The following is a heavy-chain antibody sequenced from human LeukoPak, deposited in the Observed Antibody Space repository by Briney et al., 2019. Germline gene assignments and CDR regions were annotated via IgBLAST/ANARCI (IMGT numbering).Heavy chain of an antibody. V-gene: IGHV3-73*01. Sequence: GGSLRLSCAASGLTFSGSAMHWVRQASGKGLEWVGRIRSKANSYATAYAASVKGRFTISRDDSKNTAYLQMNSLKTEDTAVYYCTTKDDFWINYWGQGTLVTVSS. D-gene: IGHD3-3*01. CDR1: GLTFSGSA. CDR3: TTKDDFWINY. J-gene: IGHJ4*02. CDR2: IRSKANSYAT.